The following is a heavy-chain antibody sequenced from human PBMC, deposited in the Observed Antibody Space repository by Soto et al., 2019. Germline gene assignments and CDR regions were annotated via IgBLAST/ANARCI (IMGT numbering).Heavy chain of an antibody. D-gene: IGHD3-22*01. J-gene: IGHJ4*01. Sequence: PSETLSLTCTVSGGSISSSSYYWGWIRQPPGKGLEWIGSIYYSGSTYYNPSLKSRVTISVDTSKNQFSLKLSSVTAADTAVYYCSSLVYASSGYPPGWGQEPWSPSPQ. CDR1: GGSISSSSYY. V-gene: IGHV4-39*01. CDR2: IYYSGST. CDR3: SSLVYASSGYPPG.